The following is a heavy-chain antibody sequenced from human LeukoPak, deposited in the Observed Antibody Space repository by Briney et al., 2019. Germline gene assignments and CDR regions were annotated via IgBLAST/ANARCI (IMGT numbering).Heavy chain of an antibody. J-gene: IGHJ6*04. V-gene: IGHV4-34*01. CDR1: GGSFSGYY. Sequence: SETLSLTCAVYGGSFSGYYWGWIRQPPGKGLEWIGEINHSGSTNYNLSLKSRVTISVDTSKNQFSLKLSSVTAADTAVYYCARVSTRKRRTYGMDVWGKGTTVTVSS. D-gene: IGHD1-1*01. CDR2: INHSGST. CDR3: ARVSTRKRRTYGMDV.